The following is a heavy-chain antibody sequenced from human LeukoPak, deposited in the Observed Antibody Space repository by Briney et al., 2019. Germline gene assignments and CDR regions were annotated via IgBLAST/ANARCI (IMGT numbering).Heavy chain of an antibody. Sequence: TETLSLTCTVSGGSIGTYYWSWVRQSPGKGLEWIGYIYVTGNRYNPYLQSRVTISVDTSRNQFFLKMSSVTAADTAVYYCARHIGGGIEDMDVWGKGTKVTVSS. CDR3: ARHIGGGIEDMDV. D-gene: IGHD3-16*02. J-gene: IGHJ6*03. CDR1: GGSIGTYY. V-gene: IGHV4-59*08. CDR2: IYVTGN.